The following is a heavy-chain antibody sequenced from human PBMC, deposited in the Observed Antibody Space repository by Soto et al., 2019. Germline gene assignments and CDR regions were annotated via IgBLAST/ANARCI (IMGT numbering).Heavy chain of an antibody. CDR3: ARSGDNFNVLDY. D-gene: IGHD1-1*01. J-gene: IGHJ4*02. V-gene: IGHV3-11*06. CDR2: SSNSGTFA. Sequence: RGPLRLSCAASGFTFSDYDMSWVLLAPGRGLEWISYSSNSGTFARYATSVKGRFSISRDXANNSLYLEMNSLRVEDTAVYYCARSGDNFNVLDYWGQGT. CDR1: GFTFSDYD.